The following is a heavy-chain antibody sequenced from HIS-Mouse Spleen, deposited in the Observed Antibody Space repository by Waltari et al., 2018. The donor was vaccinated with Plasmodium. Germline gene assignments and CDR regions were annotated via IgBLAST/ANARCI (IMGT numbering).Heavy chain of an antibody. J-gene: IGHJ1*01. V-gene: IGHV1-2*02. CDR2: INPNSGGT. Sequence: QVQLVQSGAEVKKPGASVKVSCKASGYTFTGYYMHWVRQAPGQGIEWMGWINPNSGGTNYEQKFQGRVTMTRDTSISTAYMELSRLRSDDTAVYYCARVLGYKAAAGTFVEYFQHWGQGTLVTVSS. CDR1: GYTFTGYY. CDR3: ARVLGYKAAAGTFVEYFQH. D-gene: IGHD6-13*01.